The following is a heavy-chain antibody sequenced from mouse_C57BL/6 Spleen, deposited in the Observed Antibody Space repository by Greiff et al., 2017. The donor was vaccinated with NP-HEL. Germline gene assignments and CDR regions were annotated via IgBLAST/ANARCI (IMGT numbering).Heavy chain of an antibody. J-gene: IGHJ4*01. Sequence: VQLQQSGPELVKPGASVKMSCKASGYTFTDYNMHWVKPSHGKSLEWIGYINPNNGGTSYNQKFKGKATLTVNKSSSTAYMELRSLTSEDSAVYYCAKAYDYLYYYAMDYWGQGTSVTVSS. CDR1: GYTFTDYN. CDR3: AKAYDYLYYYAMDY. D-gene: IGHD2-4*01. V-gene: IGHV1-22*01. CDR2: INPNNGGT.